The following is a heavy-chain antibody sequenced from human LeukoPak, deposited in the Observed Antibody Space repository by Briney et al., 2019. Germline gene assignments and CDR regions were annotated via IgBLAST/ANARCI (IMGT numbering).Heavy chain of an antibody. D-gene: IGHD3-10*01. Sequence: ASVKVSCKASGYTFTSYDINWVRQATGQGLEWMGWMNPNSGNTGYAQKFQGRVTMTRNTSISTAYMELSSLRSEDTAVYCCARGRRGLLWFREHRGFDPWGQGTLVTVSS. V-gene: IGHV1-8*01. CDR1: GYTFTSYD. CDR3: ARGRRGLLWFREHRGFDP. CDR2: MNPNSGNT. J-gene: IGHJ5*02.